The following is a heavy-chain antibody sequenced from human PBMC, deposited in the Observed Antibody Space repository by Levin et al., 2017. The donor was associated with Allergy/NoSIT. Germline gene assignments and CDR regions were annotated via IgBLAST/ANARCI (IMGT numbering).Heavy chain of an antibody. V-gene: IGHV3-23*01. Sequence: GESLKISCAASGFTFNNYAMSWVRQAPGKGLEWVSAIINSGVGTYYADSVKDRFTISRDNSKNTMYLQMNSLRAEDTAVYFCAKDAIRGSDQPYYFDYWGQGTLVTASS. CDR1: GFTFNNYA. CDR3: AKDAIRGSDQPYYFDY. J-gene: IGHJ4*02. CDR2: IINSGVGT. D-gene: IGHD6-19*01.